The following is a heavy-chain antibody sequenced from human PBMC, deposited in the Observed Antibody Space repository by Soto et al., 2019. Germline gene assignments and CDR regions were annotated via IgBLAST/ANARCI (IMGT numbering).Heavy chain of an antibody. CDR1: GFTVSSNH. CDR3: AGPGEQHRY. J-gene: IGHJ4*02. V-gene: IGHV3-66*01. Sequence: EVQLVESGGGLVQPGGSLRLSCAASGFTVSSNHMSWVRQAPGKGLEWGSLIYSGGSTYYADSVKGRFTFSRDNSQNTLYLQMNHLRAEDTAVYYCAGPGEQHRYWGQGTLVTVSS. CDR2: IYSGGST. D-gene: IGHD3-16*01.